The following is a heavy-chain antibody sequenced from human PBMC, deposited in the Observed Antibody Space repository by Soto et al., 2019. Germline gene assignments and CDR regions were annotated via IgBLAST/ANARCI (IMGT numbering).Heavy chain of an antibody. J-gene: IGHJ4*02. V-gene: IGHV3-74*01. CDR3: AREFPQVVAATHFDY. Sequence: VGSLRLSCAASGFTFSTYWMHWIRQVPGKGLEWVSRINSYASHTYYADSVKGRFTISRDNSKNTLYLQMNSLRAEDTAVYYCAREFPQVVAATHFDYWGQGTLVTVSS. CDR1: GFTFSTYW. CDR2: INSYASHT. D-gene: IGHD2-15*01.